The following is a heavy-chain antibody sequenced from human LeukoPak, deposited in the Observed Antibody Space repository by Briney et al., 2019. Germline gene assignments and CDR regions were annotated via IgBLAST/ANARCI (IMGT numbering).Heavy chain of an antibody. V-gene: IGHV3-43*01. CDR2: ISWVGGST. Sequence: PGGSLRLSCAASGFTFDDYTMHWVRQAPGKGLEWVSLISWVGGSTYYADSVKGRFTISRDNSKNSLYLQMNSLRTEDTALYYCAKEGGRNYYMDVWGKGTTVTVSS. CDR3: AKEGGRNYYMDV. J-gene: IGHJ6*03. CDR1: GFTFDDYT.